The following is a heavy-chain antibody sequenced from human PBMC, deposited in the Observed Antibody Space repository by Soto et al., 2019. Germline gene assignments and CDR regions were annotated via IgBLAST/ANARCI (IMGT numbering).Heavy chain of an antibody. D-gene: IGHD6-13*01. CDR3: AHRLGIAAAGQSLAFDY. Sequence: SGPTLGNPTQTLRLTCTFSGFSLSTSGVGVGWIRQPPGKALEWVALIYWNDDKRYSPSLKSRLTITSDTSKNQVVLSMTNMDPVDTATFYCAHRLGIAAAGQSLAFDYWGQGALVTVSS. J-gene: IGHJ4*02. CDR1: GFSLSTSGVG. V-gene: IGHV2-5*01. CDR2: IYWNDDK.